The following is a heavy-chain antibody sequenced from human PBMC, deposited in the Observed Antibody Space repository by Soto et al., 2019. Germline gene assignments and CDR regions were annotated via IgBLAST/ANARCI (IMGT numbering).Heavy chain of an antibody. J-gene: IGHJ5*02. Sequence: QVQLQESGPGPVKPSQTLSLTCTVSGDSISSANNYWSWIRQPPGEGLEWIGFISYSGTTSYSPSLKSRLAISLDTSKNQFSLSLTSVTAADTAVYYCARGRGYSYGLDPWGQGTLVTVSS. D-gene: IGHD5-12*01. CDR2: ISYSGTT. V-gene: IGHV4-30-4*01. CDR1: GDSISSANNY. CDR3: ARGRGYSYGLDP.